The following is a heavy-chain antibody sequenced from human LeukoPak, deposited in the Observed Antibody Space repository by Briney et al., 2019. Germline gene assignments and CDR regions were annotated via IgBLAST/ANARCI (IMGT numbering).Heavy chain of an antibody. V-gene: IGHV3-21*01. J-gene: IGHJ6*04. D-gene: IGHD2-2*01. CDR2: ISSSSSYI. CDR3: ARYIVVVPAAKYGMDV. CDR1: GFTFSSYS. Sequence: GGSLRLPCAASGFTFSSYSMNWVRQAPGKGLEWVSSISSSSSYIYYADSVEGRFTISRDNAKNSLYLQMNSLRAEDTAVYYCARYIVVVPAAKYGMDVWGKGTTVTVSS.